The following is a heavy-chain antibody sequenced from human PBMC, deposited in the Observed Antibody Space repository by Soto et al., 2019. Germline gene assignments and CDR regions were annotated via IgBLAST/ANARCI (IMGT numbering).Heavy chain of an antibody. CDR1: GGSVSSGSYY. V-gene: IGHV4-61*01. D-gene: IGHD3-16*01. CDR3: ARVGGDGDEVYYYYYGMDV. Sequence: PSETLSLTGTVSGGSVSSGSYYWSWIRQPPGKGLEWIGYIYYSGSTNYNPSLKSRVTISVDTSKNQFSLKLSSVTAADTAVYYCARVGGDGDEVYYYYYGMDVWGQGTTVTVSS. J-gene: IGHJ6*02. CDR2: IYYSGST.